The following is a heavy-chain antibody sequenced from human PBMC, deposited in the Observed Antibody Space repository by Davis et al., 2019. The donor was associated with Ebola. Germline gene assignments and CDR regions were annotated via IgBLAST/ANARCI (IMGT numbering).Heavy chain of an antibody. D-gene: IGHD6-6*01. CDR1: GYTFTHYV. Sequence: ASVKVSCKASGYTFTHYVMHWVRQAPGQRLEWLGWINTGNGNTKYSQKFQGRVTITRDTSATTVYMELRSLGSKDTGVFYCARRAEDSSTPGMDVWGKGTTVTVSS. CDR2: INTGNGNT. J-gene: IGHJ6*03. V-gene: IGHV1-3*04. CDR3: ARRAEDSSTPGMDV.